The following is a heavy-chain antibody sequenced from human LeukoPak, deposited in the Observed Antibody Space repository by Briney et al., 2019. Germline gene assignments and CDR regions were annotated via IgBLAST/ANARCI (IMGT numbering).Heavy chain of an antibody. V-gene: IGHV3-30*04. CDR3: ARAKFDSSRYYYRGFDI. CDR2: ISDDGSNK. CDR1: GFTFSSYA. Sequence: PGRSLRLSCAASGFTFSSYAMHWVRQAPGKGLEWVAVISDDGSNKYYADSVKGRFTMSRDNAKKSLYLQMNSLRAEDTAVYYCARAKFDSSRYYYRGFDIWGQGTMVTVSS. J-gene: IGHJ3*02. D-gene: IGHD3-22*01.